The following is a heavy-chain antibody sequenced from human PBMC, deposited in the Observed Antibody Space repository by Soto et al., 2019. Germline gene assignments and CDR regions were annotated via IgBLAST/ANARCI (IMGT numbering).Heavy chain of an antibody. Sequence: PSETLSLTCTVSGGSISSGGYYWSWIRQHPGKGLEWIGYIYYSGSTYYNPSLKSRVTISVDTSKNQFSLKLSSVTAADTAVYYCARASWGVVIRNNWFDPWGQGTLVTVSS. D-gene: IGHD3-3*01. J-gene: IGHJ5*02. V-gene: IGHV4-31*03. CDR2: IYYSGST. CDR1: GGSISSGGYY. CDR3: ARASWGVVIRNNWFDP.